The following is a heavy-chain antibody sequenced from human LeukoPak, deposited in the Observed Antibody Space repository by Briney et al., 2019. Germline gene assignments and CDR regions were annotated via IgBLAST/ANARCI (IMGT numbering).Heavy chain of an antibody. D-gene: IGHD3-22*01. CDR3: AIYDSSGYYLDY. CDR2: MYYSGTT. V-gene: IGHV4-39*01. Sequence: SETLSLTCNVSGGSFTSSSYYWGWIRQTPGEGLEWLGCMYYSGTTYNNPSLKSRVTISVDTSKNQFSLTLSSVTAADTAVYYCAIYDSSGYYLDYWGQGILVTVSS. J-gene: IGHJ4*02. CDR1: GGSFTSSSYY.